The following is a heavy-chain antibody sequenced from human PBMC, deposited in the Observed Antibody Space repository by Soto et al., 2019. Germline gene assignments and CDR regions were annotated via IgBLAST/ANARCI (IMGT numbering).Heavy chain of an antibody. CDR1: GFTFSVYW. D-gene: IGHD1-26*01. Sequence: GGSLRLSCAASGFTFSVYWMHWFRQAPGKGLVWVSCINTDGSATTYADSVKGRFTISRDNAKNTLYLQMSSLRAEDTAVYYCVRSSGTFDYWGQGSLVTVSS. V-gene: IGHV3-74*01. CDR3: VRSSGTFDY. J-gene: IGHJ4*02. CDR2: INTDGSAT.